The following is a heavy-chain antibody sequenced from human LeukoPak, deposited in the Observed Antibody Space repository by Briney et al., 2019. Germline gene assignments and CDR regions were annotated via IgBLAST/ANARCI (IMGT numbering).Heavy chain of an antibody. D-gene: IGHD1-7*01. CDR2: FYYSGNT. CDR3: ARDGWNSYYDALDM. Sequence: SETLSLTCTVSSGSVSSGSYYWRWIRQPPGKGLEWIGDFYYSGNTNYNPSLKSRVTISVDTSKNQFSLKLSSVTAADTAVYYCARDGWNSYYDALDMWGQGTMVTVS. J-gene: IGHJ3*02. CDR1: SGSVSSGSYY. V-gene: IGHV4-61*01.